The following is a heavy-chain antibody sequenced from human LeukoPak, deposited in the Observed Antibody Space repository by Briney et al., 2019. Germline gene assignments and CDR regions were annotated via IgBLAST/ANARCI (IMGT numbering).Heavy chain of an antibody. CDR2: VSAYNGNT. CDR1: GFSFSNYY. CDR3: TRGHGYNPNWYLDY. Sequence: ASVTVSCKASGFSFSNYYIIWVRQAPGQGLEWMGWVSAYNGNTNYEQILQGRVSMTTDASTSTAYMELRSLRSDDTAMYYCTRGHGYNPNWYLDYWGQGALVTVSS. V-gene: IGHV1-18*01. D-gene: IGHD1-1*01. J-gene: IGHJ4*02.